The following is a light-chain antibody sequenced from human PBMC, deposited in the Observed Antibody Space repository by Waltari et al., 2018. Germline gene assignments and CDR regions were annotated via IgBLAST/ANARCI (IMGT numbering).Light chain of an antibody. V-gene: IGLV1-47*01. J-gene: IGLJ1*01. CDR3: AAWDGSLSGYV. CDR1: SHYHGSNY. Sequence: QSLLTQPPSASGTPGQRVTISRSVSSHYHGSNYVYLYQQLPGTAPKLLIYRNNHRPSGVHDRFSGSKAGTSASLAISGLRSEDEADYYCAAWDGSLSGYVFGTGTKVTVL. CDR2: RNN.